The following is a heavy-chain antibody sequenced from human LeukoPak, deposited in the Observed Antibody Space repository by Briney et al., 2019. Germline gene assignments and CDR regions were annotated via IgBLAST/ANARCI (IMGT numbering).Heavy chain of an antibody. V-gene: IGHV3-21*01. CDR2: ISSSSSYI. D-gene: IGHD6-13*01. J-gene: IGHJ4*02. CDR3: ARDPRYSSSWYTDY. Sequence: GGSLRLSCAASGFTFSSYDMHWVRQAPCKGLEWVSSISSSSSYIYYADSVKGRFTISRDNAKNSLYLQMNSLRAEDTAVYYCARDPRYSSSWYTDYWGQGTLVTVSS. CDR1: GFTFSSYD.